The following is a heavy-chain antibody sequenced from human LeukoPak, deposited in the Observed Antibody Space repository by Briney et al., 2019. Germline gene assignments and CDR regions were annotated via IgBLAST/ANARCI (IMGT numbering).Heavy chain of an antibody. CDR2: IYYSGST. J-gene: IGHJ6*03. CDR3: ARDSNGSGADYYYYYMDV. Sequence: SETLSLTCTVSGGSISSYYWSWIRQPPGKGLEWIGYIYYSGSTNYNPSLKSRVTISVDTSKNQFSLKLSSVTAADTAVYYCARDSNGSGADYYYYYMDVWGKGTTVTISS. CDR1: GGSISSYY. V-gene: IGHV4-59*01. D-gene: IGHD3-10*01.